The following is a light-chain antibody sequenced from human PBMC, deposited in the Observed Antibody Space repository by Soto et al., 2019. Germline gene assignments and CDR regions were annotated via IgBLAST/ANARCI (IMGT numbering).Light chain of an antibody. Sequence: LCPGEIATLSCRASQYLTNNYLAWYQQQPGQAPRLLMSGTSNRATGIPARFSVCGSGTDFSLTIRILAPEDFAVYYCQECSIWPSDFGGGTKVDI. CDR2: GTS. CDR3: QECSIWPSD. V-gene: IGKV3-11*01. J-gene: IGKJ4*01. CDR1: QYLTNNY.